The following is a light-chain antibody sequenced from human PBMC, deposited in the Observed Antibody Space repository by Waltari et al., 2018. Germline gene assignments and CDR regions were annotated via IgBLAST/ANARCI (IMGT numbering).Light chain of an antibody. V-gene: IGLV2-23*01. J-gene: IGLJ2*01. CDR3: CSYAGSSPHVI. CDR1: SSDVGSDQF. Sequence: QSALTQPASVSGSPGQSITISCTGSSSDVGSDQFASWYQQHPGEAPQLMIYGGSQRPSGVSNRFSGSKSGNTASLTISGLRAEDEADYYCCSYAGSSPHVIFGGGTKLTVL. CDR2: GGS.